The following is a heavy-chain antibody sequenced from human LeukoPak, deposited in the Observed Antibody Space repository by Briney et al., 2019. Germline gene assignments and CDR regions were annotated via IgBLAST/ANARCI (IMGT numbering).Heavy chain of an antibody. Sequence: ASVKVSCKASGYPFTGYYMHWVRQAPGQGLEWMGWINPNSGGTRYAQKFQGRVTMTRDASISTAYMELSRLTFDDTAVYYCARDENSNLNWFDPWGHGSLVTVSS. CDR3: ARDENSNLNWFDP. J-gene: IGHJ5*02. V-gene: IGHV1-2*02. CDR1: GYPFTGYY. CDR2: INPNSGGT. D-gene: IGHD6-13*01.